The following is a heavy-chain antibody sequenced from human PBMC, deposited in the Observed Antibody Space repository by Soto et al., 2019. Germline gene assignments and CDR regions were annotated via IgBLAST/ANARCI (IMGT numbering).Heavy chain of an antibody. Sequence: SETLSLTCSVSGGSMSKFYWSWIRKTAGKGLEWMGRVYATGTSDYNPSLRSRVAMSVDISKKTFSLRLRSVTAADTGVYYCVRDGSKTLRDCFDPWGQGILVTVSS. CDR1: GGSMSKFY. V-gene: IGHV4-4*07. J-gene: IGHJ5*02. D-gene: IGHD4-17*01. CDR3: VRDGSKTLRDCFDP. CDR2: VYATGTS.